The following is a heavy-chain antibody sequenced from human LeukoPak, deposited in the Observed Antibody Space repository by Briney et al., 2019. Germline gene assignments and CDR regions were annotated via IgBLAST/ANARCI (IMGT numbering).Heavy chain of an antibody. D-gene: IGHD5-12*01. Sequence: GGSLRLSCAASAFTFSSYSMNWVRQAPGKGLERVSSISSSGSYIYYADSVKGRFTISRDNAKNSLYLQMNSLRAEDTAVYYCARDRGYDYNYYYYYYMDVWGKGTTVTVSS. J-gene: IGHJ6*03. CDR3: ARDRGYDYNYYYYYYMDV. V-gene: IGHV3-21*01. CDR1: AFTFSSYS. CDR2: ISSSGSYI.